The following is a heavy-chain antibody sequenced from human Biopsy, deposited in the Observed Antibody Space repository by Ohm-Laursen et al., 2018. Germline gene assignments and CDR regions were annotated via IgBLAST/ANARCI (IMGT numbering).Heavy chain of an antibody. Sequence: SLRLSCAASGFTFDDYAMHWVRQAPGKGLKWVSGITWNSGSIGYADSVKGRFSIFRDNAKHSLYLQMNSLRAEDTALYYCAKDLGQVTAAIGYWGQGTLVTVSS. CDR3: AKDLGQVTAAIGY. CDR2: ITWNSGSI. J-gene: IGHJ4*02. V-gene: IGHV3-9*01. CDR1: GFTFDDYA. D-gene: IGHD2-21*02.